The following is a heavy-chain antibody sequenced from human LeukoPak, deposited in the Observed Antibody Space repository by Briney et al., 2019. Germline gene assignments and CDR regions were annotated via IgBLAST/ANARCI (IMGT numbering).Heavy chain of an antibody. Sequence: GGSLRLACAASGFTVSSNYMSWVRQAPGKGLEWVSVIYSGGSTYYADSVKGRFTISRDNSKNTLYLQMNSLRAEDTAVYYCAKGGLYCSGGSCHFDYWGQGTLVTVSS. CDR1: GFTVSSNY. D-gene: IGHD2-15*01. CDR2: IYSGGST. J-gene: IGHJ4*02. V-gene: IGHV3-66*01. CDR3: AKGGLYCSGGSCHFDY.